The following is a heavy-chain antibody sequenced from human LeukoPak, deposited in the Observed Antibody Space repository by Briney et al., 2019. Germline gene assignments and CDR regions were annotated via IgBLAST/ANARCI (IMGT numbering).Heavy chain of an antibody. V-gene: IGHV1-8*01. CDR3: ARDSGGRGYSYGSFDY. CDR2: MNPNSGNT. CDR1: GYTFTSYD. D-gene: IGHD5-18*01. J-gene: IGHJ4*02. Sequence: ASVKVPCKASGYTFTSYDINWVRQATGQGLEWMGWMNPNSGNTGYAQKFQGRVTMTRNTSISTAYMELSRLRSDDTAVYYCARDSGGRGYSYGSFDYWGQGTLVTVSS.